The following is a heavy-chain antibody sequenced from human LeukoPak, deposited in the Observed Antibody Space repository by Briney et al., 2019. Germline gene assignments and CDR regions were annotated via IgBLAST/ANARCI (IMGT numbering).Heavy chain of an antibody. Sequence: ASVKVSCKASGYTFTVYYMHWVRQAPGQGLEWMGWIKPNSGGTNYAQKFQGRVTMTRDTSISTAYMELSRLRSDDTAVYYCARDQRYGSGSYYFDYWGQGTLVIVSS. D-gene: IGHD3-10*01. CDR2: IKPNSGGT. CDR1: GYTFTVYY. CDR3: ARDQRYGSGSYYFDY. J-gene: IGHJ4*02. V-gene: IGHV1-2*02.